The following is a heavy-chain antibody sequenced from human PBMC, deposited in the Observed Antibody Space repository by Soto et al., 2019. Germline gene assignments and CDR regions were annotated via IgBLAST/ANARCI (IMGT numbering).Heavy chain of an antibody. J-gene: IGHJ6*02. CDR2: INHSGIT. V-gene: IGHV4-34*01. D-gene: IGHD6-13*01. Sequence: SETLSLTCAVYGGSFSGYYLSWIRQPPGKGLEWIGEINHSGITNYNPSLKSRVTISVDTSKNQFSLKLSSVPAADTAVYYCARDIKGSSSEYGMDVWGQGTTVTVSS. CDR1: GGSFSGYY. CDR3: ARDIKGSSSEYGMDV.